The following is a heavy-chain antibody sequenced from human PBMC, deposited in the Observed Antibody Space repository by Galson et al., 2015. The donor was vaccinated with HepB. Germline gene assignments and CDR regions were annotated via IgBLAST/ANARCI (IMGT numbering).Heavy chain of an antibody. J-gene: IGHJ6*02. V-gene: IGHV3-30*18. Sequence: SLRLSCAASGFTFSSYGMLWVRQAPGKGLEWVAVISFDGSYKSYADSVKGRFTISRDNSKNTLYLQINSLRPEDTAVYYCAKSGTTPEGDIVRVPAAPDVWGQGTTVTVSS. CDR1: GFTFSSYG. CDR2: ISFDGSYK. D-gene: IGHD2-2*01. CDR3: AKSGTTPEGDIVRVPAAPDV.